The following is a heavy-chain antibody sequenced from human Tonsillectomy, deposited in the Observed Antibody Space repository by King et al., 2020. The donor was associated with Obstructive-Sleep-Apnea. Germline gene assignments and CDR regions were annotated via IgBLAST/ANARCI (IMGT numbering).Heavy chain of an antibody. CDR2: LSSSSDTI. CDR3: ARGGWYDWRDRNWFDP. D-gene: IGHD1-1*01. CDR1: GFPFSSYN. V-gene: IGHV3-48*04. J-gene: IGHJ5*02. Sequence: VQLVESGGGFVQPGGSLILSFAASGFPFSSYNLNWVRQAPGKGLEWVAYLSSSSDTIYYADFVKGRFTISRDNAKNSLYLQMSNLRAEDTGVYYCARGGWYDWRDRNWFDPWGQGTLVTVSS.